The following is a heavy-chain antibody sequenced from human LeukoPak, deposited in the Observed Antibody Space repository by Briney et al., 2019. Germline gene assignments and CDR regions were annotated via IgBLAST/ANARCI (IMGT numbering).Heavy chain of an antibody. Sequence: GGSLRLSCAASGFTVSDSYMSWVRQAPGKGLGWVSVIYSSGSTYYADSVKGRFSISRDSSKNTLYLQMNSLRIEDTAVYYCTKDRSYGRSYFDYWGHGTLVTVTS. V-gene: IGHV3-66*03. D-gene: IGHD5-18*01. CDR1: GFTVSDSY. J-gene: IGHJ4*01. CDR3: TKDRSYGRSYFDY. CDR2: IYSSGST.